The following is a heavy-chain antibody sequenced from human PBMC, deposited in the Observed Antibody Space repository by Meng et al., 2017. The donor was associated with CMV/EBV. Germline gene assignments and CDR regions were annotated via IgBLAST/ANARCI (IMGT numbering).Heavy chain of an antibody. CDR1: GGTSNTYA. J-gene: IGHJ4*02. CDR2: IIPVLGIA. D-gene: IGHD2-15*01. Sequence: QVQLVQSGAEVKKPGSSVKLACKASGGTSNTYAITWVRQVPGQGLEWMGRIIPVLGIAIYAQKFQGRVIITADKSTSTAYMELSSLRSEDTAMYYCTRNGFPEGGYYFDYWGQGTLVTVSS. V-gene: IGHV1-69*02. CDR3: TRNGFPEGGYYFDY.